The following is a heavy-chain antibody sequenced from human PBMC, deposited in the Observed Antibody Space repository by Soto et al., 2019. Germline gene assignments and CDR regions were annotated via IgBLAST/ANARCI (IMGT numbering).Heavy chain of an antibody. J-gene: IGHJ4*02. CDR3: ARRSSGWYFDY. CDR2: ISGSGGST. CDR1: GFTFSNYA. D-gene: IGHD6-19*01. V-gene: IGHV3-23*01. Sequence: EVPLLESGGGLVQPGGSLRLSCVAPGFTFSNYAMNWVRQAPGKGLEWVSVISGSGGSTYYADSVKGRFTISRDNSKNTLYLQMNSLRGEDTAVYYCARRSSGWYFDYWGQGTLVTVSS.